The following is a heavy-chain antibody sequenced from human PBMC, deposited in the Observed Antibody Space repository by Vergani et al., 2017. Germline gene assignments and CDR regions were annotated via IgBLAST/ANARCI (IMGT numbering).Heavy chain of an antibody. V-gene: IGHV4-59*01. D-gene: IGHD3-10*01. CDR3: GRVADFYGVGSRLLDL. Sequence: QVRLQESGPGLVKPSETLSLTCSVSGGSMSGYYWSWIRQPPGKELEWIGYMYHSGSTNYNPSLETRVTISGDTSKNQFSLKLNSVTAADTAVYYCGRVADFYGVGSRLLDLWGQGILGTVSS. CDR2: MYHSGST. J-gene: IGHJ4*01. CDR1: GGSMSGYY.